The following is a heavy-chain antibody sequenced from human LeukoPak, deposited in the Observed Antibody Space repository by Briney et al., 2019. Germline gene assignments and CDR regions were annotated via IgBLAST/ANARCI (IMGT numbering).Heavy chain of an antibody. CDR3: ARAVGAPYYYMDV. CDR2: IYSGGST. D-gene: IGHD1-26*01. Sequence: PGGSLRLSCAASGFTVSSNYMSWVRQAPGKGLEWVSLIYSGGSTYYADSVKGRITISRDNSKNTLYLQMNSLRAEDTAVYYCARAVGAPYYYMDVWGKGTTVTISS. CDR1: GFTVSSNY. J-gene: IGHJ6*03. V-gene: IGHV3-53*01.